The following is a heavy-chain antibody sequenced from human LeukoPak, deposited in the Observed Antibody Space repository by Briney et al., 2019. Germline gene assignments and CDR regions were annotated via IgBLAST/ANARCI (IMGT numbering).Heavy chain of an antibody. Sequence: GGSLRLSCAASGFTFSSYAMSWVRQAPGKGLEWVSAISGSGGSTYYADSVKGRFTIYRDNSKNTLYLQMNSLRAEDTAVYYCAIAGIAVAGGADYWGQGTLVTVSS. CDR1: GFTFSSYA. CDR3: AIAGIAVAGGADY. CDR2: ISGSGGST. J-gene: IGHJ4*02. D-gene: IGHD6-19*01. V-gene: IGHV3-23*01.